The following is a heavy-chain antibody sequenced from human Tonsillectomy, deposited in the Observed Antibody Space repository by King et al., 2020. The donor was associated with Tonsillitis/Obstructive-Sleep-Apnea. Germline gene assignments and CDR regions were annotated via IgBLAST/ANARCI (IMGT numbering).Heavy chain of an antibody. Sequence: QLQESGPGLVKPSETLSLTCTVSGGSISSYYWSWIRQPPGKGLEYIGYIYNTESTNYNPSLKSRVTISVDTSKNQFSLKLSSVTAADTALYYCARGLVNYYDSSGYRDLFVYWGQGTLVTVS. CDR3: ARGLVNYYDSSGYRDLFVY. CDR2: IYNTEST. D-gene: IGHD3-22*01. V-gene: IGHV4-59*01. J-gene: IGHJ4*02. CDR1: GGSISSYY.